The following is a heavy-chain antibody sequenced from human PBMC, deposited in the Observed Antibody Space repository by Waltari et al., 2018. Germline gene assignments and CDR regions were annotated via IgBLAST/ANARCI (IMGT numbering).Heavy chain of an antibody. CDR1: GLTFSPYS. CDR2: ISSTGTTI. V-gene: IGHV3-48*01. D-gene: IGHD3-9*01. Sequence: EVQLVESGGGLVQPGGALSLSCAAPGLTFSPYSMYWVRQAPGKGLEWVAYISSTGTTIYYTDSVQGRFTISRTNAQNSLYLQMNSLRAEDTAVYYCAREIRGTGYFPDAFDIWGQGTMVTVSS. CDR3: AREIRGTGYFPDAFDI. J-gene: IGHJ3*02.